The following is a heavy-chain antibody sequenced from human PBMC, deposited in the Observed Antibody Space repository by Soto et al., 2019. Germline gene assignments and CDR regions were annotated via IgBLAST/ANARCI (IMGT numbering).Heavy chain of an antibody. CDR3: ARDSLPRPFDY. J-gene: IGHJ4*02. Sequence: ASVKVSCKASGYTYTSYYMHWVRQSPGQGLEWMGIINPSGGSTSYAQKFQGRVTMTRDTSTSTVYMELSSLRSEDTAVYYCARDSLPRPFDYWGQGTLVTVSS. CDR2: INPSGGST. CDR1: GYTYTSYY. V-gene: IGHV1-46*01.